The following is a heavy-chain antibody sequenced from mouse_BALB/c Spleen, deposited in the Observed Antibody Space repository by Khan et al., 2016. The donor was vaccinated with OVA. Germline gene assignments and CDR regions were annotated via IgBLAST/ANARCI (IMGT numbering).Heavy chain of an antibody. CDR1: GYTFTSYY. Sequence: QVQLQQPGAALVRPGASVKISCKASGYTFTSYYMYWVKQRPGQGLEWIGGINPTDGGTHFNEKFKGKATLTVDQSSSTAYMQLSSLTSEDSAVYYCASSGYGNPFAYWGQGTLVTVSA. V-gene: IGHV1S81*02. CDR2: INPTDGGT. D-gene: IGHD2-1*01. J-gene: IGHJ3*01. CDR3: ASSGYGNPFAY.